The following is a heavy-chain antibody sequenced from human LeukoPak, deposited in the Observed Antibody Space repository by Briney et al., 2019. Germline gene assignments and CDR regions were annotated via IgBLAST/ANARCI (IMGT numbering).Heavy chain of an antibody. V-gene: IGHV4-39*07. J-gene: IGHJ4*02. Sequence: SETLSLTCTVSGASISKIEDYWGWLRQSPGKGLEWIGTIYHIGSTYYNPSLKSRVTMSVDASKNQFSLKLSSVTAADTAVYYCARDRHWGQGTLVTVSS. CDR2: IYHIGST. CDR3: ARDRH. CDR1: GASISKIEDY.